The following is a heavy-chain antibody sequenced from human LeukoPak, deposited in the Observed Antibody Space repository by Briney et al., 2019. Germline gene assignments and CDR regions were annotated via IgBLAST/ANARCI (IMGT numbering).Heavy chain of an antibody. CDR3: ASQIAAAGTYLTPHY. CDR1: GITFNTYS. Sequence: PRRSLRLSCAASGITFNTYSMHWVRQAPGKGLEWVAAISYDGSNKYYADSVKGRFTVSRDNSKNTLYLQLNSLRAEDTAVYYCASQIAAAGTYLTPHYWGQGTLVTVSS. V-gene: IGHV3-30*04. J-gene: IGHJ4*02. CDR2: ISYDGSNK. D-gene: IGHD6-13*01.